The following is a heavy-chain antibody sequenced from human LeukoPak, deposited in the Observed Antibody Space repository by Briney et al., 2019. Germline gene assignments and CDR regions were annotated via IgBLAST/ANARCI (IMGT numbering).Heavy chain of an antibody. D-gene: IGHD2-21*02. Sequence: GGSLRLSCAASGFTFSTYWMNWYRQAPGKGLEWVGNINQDASKINYVDSVRGRFTISRDNAKNSLHLQMNSLRAEDTAVYYCATDRDNSDWQKRFDSWGQGTLVTVSS. CDR2: INQDASKI. CDR1: GFTFSTYW. J-gene: IGHJ4*02. V-gene: IGHV3-7*01. CDR3: ATDRDNSDWQKRFDS.